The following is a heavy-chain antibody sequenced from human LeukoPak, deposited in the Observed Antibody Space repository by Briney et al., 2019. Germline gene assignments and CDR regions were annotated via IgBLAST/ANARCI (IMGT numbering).Heavy chain of an antibody. CDR2: IGNDGRAK. CDR1: GFSFSNYG. D-gene: IGHD3-10*01. CDR3: AKEEAWGVNAFDF. Sequence: SGGSLRLSCVASGFSFSNYGIHWVRQAPGKGLEWVAVIGNDGRAKYYADSVRGRFTISRDNSENTLYLQMDSLRSEDTAVYYCAKEEAWGVNAFDFWGQGILVTVPS. J-gene: IGHJ4*02. V-gene: IGHV3-30*18.